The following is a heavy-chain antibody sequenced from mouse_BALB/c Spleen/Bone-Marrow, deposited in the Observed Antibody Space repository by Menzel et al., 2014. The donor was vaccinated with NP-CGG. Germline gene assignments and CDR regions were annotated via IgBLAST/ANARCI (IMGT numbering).Heavy chain of an antibody. V-gene: IGHV2-2*02. Sequence: QVQLQQSGPGLVQPSQSLSITCTVSGFSFPNYGVHWVRQSPGKGLEWLGVIWSGGSTDYNAAFISRLSISKDNSKSQVFFKMNSLQVNDTAIYYCARSPVGRNYFDYWGQGTTLTVSS. CDR3: ARSPVGRNYFDY. D-gene: IGHD4-1*01. CDR1: GFSFPNYG. J-gene: IGHJ2*01. CDR2: IWSGGST.